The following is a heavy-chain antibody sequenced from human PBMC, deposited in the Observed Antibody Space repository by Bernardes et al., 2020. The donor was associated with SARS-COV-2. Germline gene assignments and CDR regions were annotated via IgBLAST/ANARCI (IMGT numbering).Heavy chain of an antibody. Sequence: SETLSLTCAVYGESFSGFSWTWIRQPPGEGLEWIGELDESGTANYKASLRSRLSISVDNSKSQFSLTMVSVTAADTGVYYCARGHKTRFVTTSARLYKRWFDPWGQGILVTVTS. CDR2: LDESGTA. CDR3: ARGHKTRFVTTSARLYKRWFDP. V-gene: IGHV4-34*01. CDR1: GESFSGFS. D-gene: IGHD1-1*01. J-gene: IGHJ5*02.